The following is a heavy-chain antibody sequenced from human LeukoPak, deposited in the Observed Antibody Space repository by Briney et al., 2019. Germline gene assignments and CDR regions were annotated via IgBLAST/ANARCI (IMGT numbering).Heavy chain of an antibody. CDR3: ASGASSGYYNNWFDP. CDR2: IYTSGST. CDR1: GGSFSGYY. Sequence: SETLSLTCAVHGGSFSGYYWSWIRQPAGKGLEWIGRIYTSGSTNYNPSLKSRVTMSVDTSKNQFSLKLSSVTAADTAVYYCASGASSGYYNNWFDPWGQGTLVTVSS. J-gene: IGHJ5*02. D-gene: IGHD3-22*01. V-gene: IGHV4-59*10.